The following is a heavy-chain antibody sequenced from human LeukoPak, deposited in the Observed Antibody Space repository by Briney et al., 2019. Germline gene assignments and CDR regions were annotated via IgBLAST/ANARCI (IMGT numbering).Heavy chain of an antibody. CDR3: AKDRGGGYSSSSTGFDY. D-gene: IGHD6-6*01. V-gene: IGHV3-23*01. CDR2: ISGSGGST. J-gene: IGHJ4*02. Sequence: GGSLRLSCAASGFTFSSYAMSWVRQAPGKGLEWVSAISGSGGSTYYADSVKGRFTISRDNSKNTLYLQMNSLRAEDTAVYYRAKDRGGGYSSSSTGFDYWGQGTLVTVSS. CDR1: GFTFSSYA.